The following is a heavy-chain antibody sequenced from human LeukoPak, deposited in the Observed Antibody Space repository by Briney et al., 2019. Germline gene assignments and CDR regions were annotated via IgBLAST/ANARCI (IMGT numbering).Heavy chain of an antibody. J-gene: IGHJ3*02. D-gene: IGHD3-22*01. Sequence: PSETLSLTCAVYGGSFSGYYWSWIRQPPGKGLEWIGEINHSGSTNYNPSLKSRVTISVDTSKNQFSLKLSSVTAADTAVYYCGRRITMIVVVSPNGAFDIWGQGTMVTVSS. CDR1: GGSFSGYY. CDR2: INHSGST. CDR3: GRRITMIVVVSPNGAFDI. V-gene: IGHV4-34*01.